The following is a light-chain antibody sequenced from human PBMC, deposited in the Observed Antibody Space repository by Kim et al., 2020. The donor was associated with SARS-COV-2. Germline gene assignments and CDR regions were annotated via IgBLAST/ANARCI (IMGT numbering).Light chain of an antibody. Sequence: EIVLTQSPATLSLSPGERATLSCRASQSVSSYLAWYQQKPGQAPRLLIYDASNRATGIPARFSGSGSGTDFTLTISSLEPEDFAVYYCRGRSRWPRTFGQGAEV. CDR2: DAS. J-gene: IGKJ1*01. CDR1: QSVSSY. V-gene: IGKV3-11*01. CDR3: RGRSRWPRT.